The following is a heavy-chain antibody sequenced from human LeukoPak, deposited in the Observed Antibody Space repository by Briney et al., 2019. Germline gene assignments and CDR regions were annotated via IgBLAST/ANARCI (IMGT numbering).Heavy chain of an antibody. CDR2: INRSGST. J-gene: IGHJ5*02. CDR3: ARVGWGYCSSTSCYGNNWFDP. Sequence: SETLSLTCAVYGGSFSGYYWSWIRQPPGKGLEWIGEINRSGSTNYNPSLKSRVTISVDTSKNQFSLKLSSVTAADTAVYYCARVGWGYCSSTSCYGNNWFDPWGQGTLVTVSS. V-gene: IGHV4-34*01. D-gene: IGHD2-2*01. CDR1: GGSFSGYY.